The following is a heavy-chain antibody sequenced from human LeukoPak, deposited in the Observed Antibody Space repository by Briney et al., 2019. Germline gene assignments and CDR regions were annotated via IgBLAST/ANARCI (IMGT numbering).Heavy chain of an antibody. Sequence: ASVKVSCKASGYTFTSYDINWVRQATGQGLEWMGWMNPNSGNTGYAQKFQGRVTITRNTSISTAYMELSSLRSEDTAVYYCARSGEWELDYYYMDVWGKGTTVTVSS. CDR1: GYTFTSYD. V-gene: IGHV1-8*03. J-gene: IGHJ6*03. CDR3: ARSGEWELDYYYMDV. CDR2: MNPNSGNT. D-gene: IGHD1-26*01.